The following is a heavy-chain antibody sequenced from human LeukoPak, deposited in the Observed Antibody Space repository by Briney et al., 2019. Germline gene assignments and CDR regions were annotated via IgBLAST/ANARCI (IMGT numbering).Heavy chain of an antibody. D-gene: IGHD2-15*01. CDR2: MYHSGST. Sequence: SETLSLTCTVSGYSITSGSYWGWIRQPPGKGLEWIGSMYHSGSTYYNPSLMSRVTISVDTSKNQFSLKQSSVTAADTAVYYCARGCDRDIVVVVAATPFLDVWGKGTTVTVSS. J-gene: IGHJ6*04. CDR1: GYSITSGSY. V-gene: IGHV4-38-2*02. CDR3: ARGCDRDIVVVVAATPFLDV.